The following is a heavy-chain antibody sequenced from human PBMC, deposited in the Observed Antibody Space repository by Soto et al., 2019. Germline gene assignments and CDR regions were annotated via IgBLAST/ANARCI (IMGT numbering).Heavy chain of an antibody. J-gene: IGHJ3*02. CDR3: ARELSDVAAEGFSPGAFDI. D-gene: IGHD6-19*01. Sequence: PSETLSLTCTVSGGSISGYYWSWIRQPAGKGLEWIGRIYTSGSTNYNPSLKSRVTMSVDTSKNQFSLKLSSVTAADTAVYYCARELSDVAAEGFSPGAFDIWGQGTMVTVS. CDR2: IYTSGST. V-gene: IGHV4-4*07. CDR1: GGSISGYY.